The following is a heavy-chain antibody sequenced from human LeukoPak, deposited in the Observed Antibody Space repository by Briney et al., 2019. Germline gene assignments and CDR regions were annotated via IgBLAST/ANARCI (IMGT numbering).Heavy chain of an antibody. CDR1: GFTFSTYT. Sequence: GGSLRLSCAASGFTFSTYTMNWVRQAPGKGLEWVSSISSSSSYIYYADSVKGRFTISRDNAKNSLFLQMDSLRAEDTALYYCASGNYYYYYMDVWGKGTAVTVSS. CDR3: ASGNYYYYYMDV. CDR2: ISSSSSYI. J-gene: IGHJ6*03. D-gene: IGHD2-15*01. V-gene: IGHV3-21*01.